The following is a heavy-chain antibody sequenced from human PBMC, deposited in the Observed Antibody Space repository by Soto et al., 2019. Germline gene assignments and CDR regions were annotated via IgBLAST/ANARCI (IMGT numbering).Heavy chain of an antibody. CDR2: IWYDGSNK. CDR1: GFTFSSYG. D-gene: IGHD6-19*01. V-gene: IGHV3-33*01. J-gene: IGHJ4*02. CDR3: ARGGIAVAGRLDY. Sequence: QVQLAESGGGVVQPGRSLRLSCAASGFTFSSYGMHWVRQAPGKGLEWVAVIWYDGSNKYYADSVKGRFTISRDNSKNTLYLQMNRLRAEDTAVYYCARGGIAVAGRLDYWGQGTLVTVSS.